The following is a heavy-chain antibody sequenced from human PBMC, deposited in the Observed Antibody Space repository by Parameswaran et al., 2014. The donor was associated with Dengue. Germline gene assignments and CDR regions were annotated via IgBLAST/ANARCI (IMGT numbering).Heavy chain of an antibody. J-gene: IGHJ6*02. CDR3: ARDRDEYSSLDVTKTEEDYGMDV. CDR2: INPNSGGT. D-gene: IGHD6-6*01. V-gene: IGHV1-2*04. Sequence: WVRQAPGQGLEWMGWINPNSGGTNYAQKFQGWVTMTRDTSISTAYMELSRLRSDDTAVYYCARDRDEYSSLDVTKTEEDYGMDVWGQGTTVTVSS.